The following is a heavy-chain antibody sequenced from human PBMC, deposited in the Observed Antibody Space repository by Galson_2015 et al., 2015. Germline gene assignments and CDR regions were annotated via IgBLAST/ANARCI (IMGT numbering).Heavy chain of an antibody. V-gene: IGHV1-18*01. D-gene: IGHD3-10*01. Sequence: SVKVSCKASGYTFTSYGISWVRQAPGQGLEWMGWISAYNGNTNYAQKLQGRVTMTTDTSTSTAYMELRSLRSDDTAVYYCARYGITMVRGVFYGMDVWGQGTTVTVSS. CDR3: ARYGITMVRGVFYGMDV. CDR1: GYTFTSYG. CDR2: ISAYNGNT. J-gene: IGHJ6*02.